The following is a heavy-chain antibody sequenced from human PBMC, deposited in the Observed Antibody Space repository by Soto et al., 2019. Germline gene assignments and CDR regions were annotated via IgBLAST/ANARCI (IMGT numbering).Heavy chain of an antibody. J-gene: IGHJ4*02. CDR3: ARDTRGVRQYYFDY. V-gene: IGHV3-53*01. Sequence: EVQLVESGGGLIQPGGSLRLSCAASGFTVSSNYMSWVRQAPGKGLEWVSVIYSGGSTYYADSVKGRFTISRDSSKNKLYLQMNSLRAEDTAVYYCARDTRGVRQYYFDYWGQGILVTVSS. CDR1: GFTVSSNY. CDR2: IYSGGST. D-gene: IGHD3-10*01.